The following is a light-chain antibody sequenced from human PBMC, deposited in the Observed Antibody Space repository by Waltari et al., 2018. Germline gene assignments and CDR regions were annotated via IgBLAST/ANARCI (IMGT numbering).Light chain of an antibody. J-gene: IGLJ1*01. CDR3: SAYTSTAALV. Sequence: QSALPQPASVSGSPGQSITISCTGTSSDIGAYQYVSWYQQHPGKAPKLMIYEVTNRPSGVSNRFSGSKSGNTASLTISGLQGEDEADYYCSAYTSTAALVFGTATKVTVL. CDR2: EVT. V-gene: IGLV2-14*01. CDR1: SSDIGAYQY.